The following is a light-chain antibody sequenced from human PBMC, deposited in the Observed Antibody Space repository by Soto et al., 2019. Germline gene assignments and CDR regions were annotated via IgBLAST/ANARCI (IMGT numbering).Light chain of an antibody. V-gene: IGLV1-40*01. CDR1: SSNIGAGYD. J-gene: IGLJ2*01. CDR3: QSYDSSLSGVI. Sequence: QLVLTQPPSVSGAPGQRVTISCTGNSSNIGAGYDVHWYQQLPGTAPKIFIYGNSNRPSGVPDRFSGSKSGTSASLAITGLQAEDEADYYCQSYDSSLSGVIFGGGTKLTVL. CDR2: GNS.